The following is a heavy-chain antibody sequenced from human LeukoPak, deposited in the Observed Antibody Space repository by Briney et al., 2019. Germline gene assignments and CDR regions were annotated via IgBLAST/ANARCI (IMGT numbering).Heavy chain of an antibody. J-gene: IGHJ5*02. Sequence: SSGTLSLTCAVSGGSISSSNWWSWVRQPPGKGLEWIGEIYHSGSTNFNPSLKSRVTISVDKSKNQFSLKLSSVTAADTAVYYCARERRLWFGELSRFDPWGQGTLVTVSS. V-gene: IGHV4-4*02. CDR1: GGSISSSNW. CDR2: IYHSGST. CDR3: ARERRLWFGELSRFDP. D-gene: IGHD3-10*01.